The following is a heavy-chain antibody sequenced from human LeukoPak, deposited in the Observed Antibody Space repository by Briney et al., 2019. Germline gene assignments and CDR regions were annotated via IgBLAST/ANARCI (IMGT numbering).Heavy chain of an antibody. V-gene: IGHV3-23*01. D-gene: IGHD2-15*01. CDR3: AKDRILSN. CDR1: GFTFSNFA. J-gene: IGHJ4*02. CDR2: INAGGTT. Sequence: GGSLRLSCAASGFTFSNFAMTWVRQAPGKGLEWVSGINAGGTTYYADSVKGRFTISRDNSKNTLFLQMNWLRAEDTALYYCAKDRILSNWGQGTLVTVSS.